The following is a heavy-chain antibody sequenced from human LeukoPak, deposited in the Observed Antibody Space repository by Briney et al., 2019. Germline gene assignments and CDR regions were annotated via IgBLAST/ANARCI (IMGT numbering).Heavy chain of an antibody. CDR2: ITGDGSST. D-gene: IGHD3-10*01. Sequence: PGGSLRLSCAASGITFSTYWMHWVRQAPGKGLVWVSRITGDGSSTIYADSVKGRFTISRDNAKNTLYLQMNSLRAEDTAVYYCASGWGSYSLGYWGQGTLVTVSS. V-gene: IGHV3-74*01. J-gene: IGHJ4*02. CDR3: ASGWGSYSLGY. CDR1: GITFSTYW.